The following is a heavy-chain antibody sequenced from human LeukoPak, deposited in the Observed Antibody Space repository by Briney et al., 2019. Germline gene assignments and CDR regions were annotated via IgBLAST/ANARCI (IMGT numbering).Heavy chain of an antibody. CDR2: VHLDGRT. D-gene: IGHD3-3*01. CDR3: AREGGFYRPLDY. J-gene: IGHJ4*02. V-gene: IGHV4-4*02. Sequence: SGTLSLTCAVSGGSISSSNWWTWVRQPPGKGLEWIGEVHLDGRTNYNPSLTGRLTMSVDLYENHISLKMTSATAADTAVYYCAREGGFYRPLDYSGQGMLVTVSS. CDR1: GGSISSSNW.